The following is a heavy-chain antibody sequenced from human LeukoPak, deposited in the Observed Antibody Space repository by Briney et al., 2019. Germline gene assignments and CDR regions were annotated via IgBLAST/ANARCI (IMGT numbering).Heavy chain of an antibody. CDR1: DGSISSYY. Sequence: SETLSLTCRVPDGSISSYYWSWIRQPAGKGLEWIGRIYTRGSTNHNPSLTSRVTISLDTSKNQLSLKLNSVTAADTAVYYCARHGAYSNAWDFFDYWGQGTLVTVSP. J-gene: IGHJ4*02. V-gene: IGHV4-4*07. D-gene: IGHD5-18*01. CDR2: IYTRGST. CDR3: ARHGAYSNAWDFFDY.